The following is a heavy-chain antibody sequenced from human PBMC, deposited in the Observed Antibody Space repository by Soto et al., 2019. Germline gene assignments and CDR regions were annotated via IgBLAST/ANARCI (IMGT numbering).Heavy chain of an antibody. D-gene: IGHD2-21*01. CDR3: AKVRVTTTYYQYYGLDV. V-gene: IGHV3-30*18. CDR1: GFTFSDYR. Sequence: QVQLVESGGGVVQPGRSLRLSCAASGFTFSDYRMHWVRQAPGRGLEWVAVISNNGNEKQYGDSVTGRFIISRDNSKDTLYMEMNTLTYDDTGVYFCAKVRVTTTYYQYYGLDVWGQGTTVAVSS. J-gene: IGHJ6*02. CDR2: ISNNGNEK.